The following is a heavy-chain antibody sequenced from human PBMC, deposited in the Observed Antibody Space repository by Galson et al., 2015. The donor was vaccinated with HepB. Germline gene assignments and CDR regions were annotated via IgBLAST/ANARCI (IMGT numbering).Heavy chain of an antibody. CDR2: ISGSDDGT. CDR3: AKGMAGSCTRVLCYSFDY. Sequence: SLRLSCAASGFTFSINAMGWVRQAPGKGLEWVAAISGSDDGTYHAASVRGRFTISRDDSKNTLYLQMNRLRAEDTATYYCAKGMAGSCTRVLCYSFDYWGQGSLVTVSS. D-gene: IGHD2-8*02. J-gene: IGHJ4*02. CDR1: GFTFSINA. V-gene: IGHV3-23*01.